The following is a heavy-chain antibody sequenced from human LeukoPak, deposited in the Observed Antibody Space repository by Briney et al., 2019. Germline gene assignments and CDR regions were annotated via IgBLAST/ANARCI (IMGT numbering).Heavy chain of an antibody. CDR2: INGGGNTT. J-gene: IGHJ6*03. CDR3: TKELHVAVAVADYYYFYMDV. D-gene: IGHD6-19*01. Sequence: GGSPRLSCAASGFSVSDYAMAWVRQSPGKGLEWLSTINGGGNTTFYADSVKGRFTISRDNSKNTLYLHMDSLRPDDTAIYYCTKELHVAVAVADYYYFYMDVWGRGTAVTVSS. CDR1: GFSVSDYA. V-gene: IGHV3-23*01.